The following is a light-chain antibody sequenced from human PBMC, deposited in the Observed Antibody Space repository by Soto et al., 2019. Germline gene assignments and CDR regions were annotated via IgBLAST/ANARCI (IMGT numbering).Light chain of an antibody. J-gene: IGKJ4*01. CDR2: GAS. CDR3: QQGSSTLT. Sequence: DIQMTQSPSSLSASVGDRVTITCRGSQSINRYLNWYQQKPGTAPKLLISGASSLQSGVPSRFSGSGSGTDITLTISSLQPEDFATYYCQQGSSTLTFGGGTKVDIK. CDR1: QSINRY. V-gene: IGKV1-39*01.